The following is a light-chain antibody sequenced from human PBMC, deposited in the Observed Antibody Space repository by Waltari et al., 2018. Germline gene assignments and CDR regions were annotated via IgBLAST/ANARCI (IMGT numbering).Light chain of an antibody. V-gene: IGLV1-40*01. J-gene: IGLJ3*02. CDR1: GSTIRAGHA. CDR3: QSYDTSLRVV. Sequence: QSVLTQPPSVSGAPGQRVTISCTGSGSTIRAGHAFHWYQQLPRAAPKLLIYGSTSRPLGVPDRFFGSTSGTSASLAITGLQAEDEADYYCQSYDTSLRVVFGGGTKLTVL. CDR2: GST.